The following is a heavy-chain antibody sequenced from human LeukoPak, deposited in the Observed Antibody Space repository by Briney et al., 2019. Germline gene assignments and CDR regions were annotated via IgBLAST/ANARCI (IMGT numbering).Heavy chain of an antibody. Sequence: PGGSLRPSCAASGFTFSQYNMNWVRQAPGKGLEWVSYISTDSRSKYYADSVKGRFTVSRDNAKNSLYLHMNSLRVEDTAVYFCATGLDYWGQGSLVTVSS. D-gene: IGHD3/OR15-3a*01. CDR3: ATGLDY. J-gene: IGHJ4*02. V-gene: IGHV3-48*01. CDR2: ISTDSRSK. CDR1: GFTFSQYN.